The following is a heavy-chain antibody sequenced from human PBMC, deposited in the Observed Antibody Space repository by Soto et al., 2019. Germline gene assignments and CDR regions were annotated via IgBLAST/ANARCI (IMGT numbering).Heavy chain of an antibody. J-gene: IGHJ6*02. D-gene: IGHD3-3*01. CDR1: GFTFSDYY. CDR3: ARENDYDFWSGYYGSGGYYYGMDV. Sequence: GESLRLSCAASGFTFSDYYMSWIRQAPGKGLEWVSYISSSSSYTNYADSVKGRFTISRDNAKNSLYLQMNSLRAEDTAVYYCARENDYDFWSGYYGSGGYYYGMDVWGQGTTVTVSS. CDR2: ISSSSSYT. V-gene: IGHV3-11*06.